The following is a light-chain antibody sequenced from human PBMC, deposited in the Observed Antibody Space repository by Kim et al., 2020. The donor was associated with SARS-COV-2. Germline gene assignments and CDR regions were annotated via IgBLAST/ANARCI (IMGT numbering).Light chain of an antibody. CDR2: GAS. V-gene: IGKV3-20*01. J-gene: IGKJ2*01. CDR1: QSISNIY. Sequence: PRERGTLACRASQSISNIYLAWYQQRPGQAPRLLIYGASSRATGIPDRFSGSGSGTDFTLTISRLEPEDFAIYYCQHYGTSPPMYTFGQGTKLEI. CDR3: QHYGTSPPMYT.